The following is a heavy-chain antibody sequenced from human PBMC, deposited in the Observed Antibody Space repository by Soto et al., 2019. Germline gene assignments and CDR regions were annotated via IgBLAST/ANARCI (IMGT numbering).Heavy chain of an antibody. CDR2: ISAYNGNT. D-gene: IGHD6-13*01. CDR1: GYTFTSYG. J-gene: IGHJ6*02. V-gene: IGHV1-18*01. CDR3: ARDQTPAAAGPIYGMDV. Sequence: ASVKVSCKAPGYTFTSYGISWVRQAPGQGLESMGWISAYNGNTNYAQKLQGRVTMPTDTSTSTAYMELRSLRSDDTAVYYCARDQTPAAAGPIYGMDVWGQGTTVTV.